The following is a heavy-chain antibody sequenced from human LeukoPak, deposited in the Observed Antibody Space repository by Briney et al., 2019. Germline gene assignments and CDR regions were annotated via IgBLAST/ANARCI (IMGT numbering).Heavy chain of an antibody. CDR3: ARVVWFGELLHFDY. D-gene: IGHD3-10*01. Sequence: QAGGSLRLSCAASGFTISSYWMSWVRQAPGKGLEWVANIKQDGSEKVYVDSVKGRFTISRDNAKNSLYLQMNSLRAEDTAVYYCARVVWFGELLHFDYWGQGTLVTVSS. CDR2: IKQDGSEK. V-gene: IGHV3-7*03. J-gene: IGHJ4*02. CDR1: GFTISSYW.